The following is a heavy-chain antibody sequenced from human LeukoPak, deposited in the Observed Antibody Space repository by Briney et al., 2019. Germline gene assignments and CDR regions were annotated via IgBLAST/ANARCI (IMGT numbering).Heavy chain of an antibody. J-gene: IGHJ4*02. V-gene: IGHV1-18*01. CDR3: AREIFGRFDY. Sequence: ASVKVSCKASGYTFTNYGIGWVRQAPRQGLEWMGWISGYNGNTKFAQKLQGRVTMTTDTPTTTAYMELRSLRSDDTAVYFCAREIFGRFDYWGQGTPVTVSS. CDR2: ISGYNGNT. CDR1: GYTFTNYG. D-gene: IGHD3-10*01.